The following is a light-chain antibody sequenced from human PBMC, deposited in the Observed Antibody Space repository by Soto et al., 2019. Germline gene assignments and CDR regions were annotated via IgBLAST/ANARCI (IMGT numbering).Light chain of an antibody. CDR1: QSISTY. V-gene: IGKV1-39*01. J-gene: IGKJ1*01. Sequence: DIPMTQSPSSLSASVGDRVTISCRASQSISTYLNWYQQKPGKAPHLLIYAASSLQSGVPSRFSGGGSGRDFTLTISSLQPEDFATYSCQQSYSSPRTFGQGTRVEIK. CDR3: QQSYSSPRT. CDR2: AAS.